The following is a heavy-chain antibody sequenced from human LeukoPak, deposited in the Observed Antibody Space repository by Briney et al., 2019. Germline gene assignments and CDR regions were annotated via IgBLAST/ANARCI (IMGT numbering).Heavy chain of an antibody. J-gene: IGHJ4*02. CDR2: IYTSGST. Sequence: SETLSLTCTVSGGSISSYYWSWIRQPAGKGLEWIGRIYTSGSTNYNPSLKSRVTMSVDTSKNQFSLKLSSVTAADTAVYYCARVHPYYYDSSGYYPMYYFDYWGQGTLVTVSS. CDR1: GGSISSYY. CDR3: ARVHPYYYDSSGYYPMYYFDY. V-gene: IGHV4-4*07. D-gene: IGHD3-22*01.